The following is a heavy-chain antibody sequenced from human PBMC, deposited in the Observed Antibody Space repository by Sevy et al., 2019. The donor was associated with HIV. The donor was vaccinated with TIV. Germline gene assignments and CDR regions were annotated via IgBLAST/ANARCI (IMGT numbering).Heavy chain of an antibody. Sequence: ASVKVSCKASGYTFTSYGISWVQQAPGQGLEWMGWISAYNGNTNYAQKLQGRVTMTTDTSTSTAYMELRSLRSDDTAVYYCARVKGDSSGWYEGYYYYMDVWGKGTTVTVSS. J-gene: IGHJ6*03. D-gene: IGHD6-19*01. CDR2: ISAYNGNT. CDR3: ARVKGDSSGWYEGYYYYMDV. CDR1: GYTFTSYG. V-gene: IGHV1-18*04.